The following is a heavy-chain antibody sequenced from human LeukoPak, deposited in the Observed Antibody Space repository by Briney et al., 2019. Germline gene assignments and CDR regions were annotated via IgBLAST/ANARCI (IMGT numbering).Heavy chain of an antibody. Sequence: GGSLRLSCAASGFTFSSYDMSCVRQAPGKGLEWVSGISGSGDNTYYADSVKGRFTISRDNSKNTLYLQMNSLRAEDTAIYYCAKDLGYGDFEYFQNWGQGTLVTVSS. CDR2: ISGSGDNT. J-gene: IGHJ1*01. CDR1: GFTFSSYD. CDR3: AKDLGYGDFEYFQN. D-gene: IGHD4-17*01. V-gene: IGHV3-23*01.